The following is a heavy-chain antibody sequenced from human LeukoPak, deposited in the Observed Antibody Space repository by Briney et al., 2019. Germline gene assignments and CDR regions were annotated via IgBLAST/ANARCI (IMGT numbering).Heavy chain of an antibody. V-gene: IGHV3-48*04. D-gene: IGHD2-21*01. CDR2: IDSSSTTI. CDR1: GFTLSSYS. CDR3: ARRVPNQVITNYFDF. J-gene: IGHJ4*02. Sequence: GGSLRLSCAASGFTLSSYSMNWVRQAPGKGLEWISFIDSSSTTIFYAESVRGRFTISRDNAKNSLFLQMNSLRVEDTAVYYCARRVPNQVITNYFDFWGQGTLVTVSS.